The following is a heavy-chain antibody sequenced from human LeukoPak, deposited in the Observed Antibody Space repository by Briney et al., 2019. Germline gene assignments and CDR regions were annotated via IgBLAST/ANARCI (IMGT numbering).Heavy chain of an antibody. Sequence: PSETLSLTCTVSGYSISSGYYWGWIRQPPGKGLEWIGSIYHSGSTYYNPSLKSRVTISVDTSKNQFSLKLSSVTAADTAVYYCATAMIPYYFDYWGQGTLVTVSS. CDR1: GYSISSGYY. D-gene: IGHD3-22*01. CDR2: IYHSGST. J-gene: IGHJ4*02. CDR3: ATAMIPYYFDY. V-gene: IGHV4-38-2*02.